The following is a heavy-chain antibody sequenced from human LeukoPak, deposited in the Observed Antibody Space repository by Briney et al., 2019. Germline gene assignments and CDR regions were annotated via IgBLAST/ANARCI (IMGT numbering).Heavy chain of an antibody. CDR1: GFTFSSYG. Sequence: GGSLRLSCAASGFTFSSYGMHWVRQAPGKGLEWVAVIWYDGSNKYFADSVKGRFTISRDNSKNTLYLQMNSLRAEDTAVYYCARELHLVGATPDAFDIWGRGTMVTVSS. J-gene: IGHJ3*02. CDR3: ARELHLVGATPDAFDI. V-gene: IGHV3-33*01. D-gene: IGHD1-26*01. CDR2: IWYDGSNK.